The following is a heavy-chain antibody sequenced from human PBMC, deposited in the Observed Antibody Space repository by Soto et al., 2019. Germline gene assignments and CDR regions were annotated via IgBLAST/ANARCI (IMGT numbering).Heavy chain of an antibody. J-gene: IGHJ4*02. CDR3: ARDAPGAAPY. CDR1: GGSMSSGDYY. Sequence: SETLSLTCTVSGGSMSSGDYYWNWIRQHPEKGLEWIGYINYRGSTFYNPSLKSRLTISVDTSKNQFSLKLTSVTAADTAMYYCARDAPGAAPYWGQGTLVTVSS. CDR2: INYRGST. V-gene: IGHV4-31*03. D-gene: IGHD6-13*01.